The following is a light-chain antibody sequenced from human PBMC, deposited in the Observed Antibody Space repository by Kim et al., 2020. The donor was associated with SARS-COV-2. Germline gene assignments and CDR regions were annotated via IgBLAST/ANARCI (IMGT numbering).Light chain of an antibody. J-gene: IGKJ2*01. CDR1: QNMLYRSNNQNG. V-gene: IGKV4-1*01. Sequence: RATINCKSSQNMLYRSNNQNGLAWYQQRPGQPPKLLIAWASTRQSGVPDRFSGSGSETDFTLTISSQQAEDVAVYYCQQYYTTPYTFGQGTKLEIK. CDR2: WAS. CDR3: QQYYTTPYT.